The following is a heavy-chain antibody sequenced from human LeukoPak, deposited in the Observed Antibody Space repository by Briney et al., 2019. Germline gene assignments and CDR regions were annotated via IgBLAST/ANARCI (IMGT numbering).Heavy chain of an antibody. V-gene: IGHV1-46*01. CDR1: GYTFTSYY. J-gene: IGHJ4*02. CDR2: INPSGGST. Sequence: ASVRVSCTASGYTFTSYYMHWVRQAPGQGLEWMGLINPSGGSTSYAQKFQGRVTMTRDTSTSTVYMELSSLRSEDTAVYYCARLGPIVATVSHFDYWGQGALVTVSS. D-gene: IGHD5-12*01. CDR3: ARLGPIVATVSHFDY.